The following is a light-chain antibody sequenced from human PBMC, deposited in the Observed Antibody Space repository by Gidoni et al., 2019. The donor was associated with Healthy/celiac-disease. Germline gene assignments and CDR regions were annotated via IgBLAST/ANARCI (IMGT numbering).Light chain of an antibody. CDR3: QVWDSSSDHHVV. J-gene: IGLJ2*01. CDR2: YDS. V-gene: IGLV3-21*04. CDR1: NIGSKS. Sequence: SYVLTQPPSVSVAPGKTARITCGGNNIGSKSVHWYQQKPGQAPVLVIYYDSDRPSGIPERFSGSNSGNTATLTISRVEAGDEADYYCQVWDSSSDHHVVFGGGTKLXV.